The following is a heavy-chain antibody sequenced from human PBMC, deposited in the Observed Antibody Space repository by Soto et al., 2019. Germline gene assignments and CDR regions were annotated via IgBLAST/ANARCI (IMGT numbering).Heavy chain of an antibody. J-gene: IGHJ6*03. D-gene: IGHD6-6*01. CDR1: ESTFSTNS. CDR2: ISSSSSYI. Sequence: GGSRRPSCAPPESTFSTNSMNGAGQAPGKGLEGVPSISSSSSYIYYADSVKGRLTISRDNAKNSLYLQMNSLRAEDTAVYYCARDEYSSSFDYYYYMDVWGKGTTVTVSS. CDR3: ARDEYSSSFDYYYYMDV. V-gene: IGHV3-21*01.